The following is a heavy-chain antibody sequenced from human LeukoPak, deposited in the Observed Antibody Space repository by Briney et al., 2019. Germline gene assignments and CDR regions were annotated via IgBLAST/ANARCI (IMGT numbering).Heavy chain of an antibody. CDR1: GFTVSSNY. Sequence: GGSLRLSCAVSGFTVSSNYMSWVRQAPGKGLEWVSAISGSGGSTYYADSVKGRFTISRDNSKNTLYLQMNSLRAEDTAVYYCAKVVAGNIDYYFDYWGQGILVAVSS. CDR3: AKVVAGNIDYYFDY. V-gene: IGHV3-23*01. D-gene: IGHD2/OR15-2a*01. J-gene: IGHJ4*02. CDR2: ISGSGGST.